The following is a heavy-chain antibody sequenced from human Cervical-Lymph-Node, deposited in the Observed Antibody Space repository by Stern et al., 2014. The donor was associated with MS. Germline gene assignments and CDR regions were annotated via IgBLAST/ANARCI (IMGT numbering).Heavy chain of an antibody. D-gene: IGHD3-3*01. CDR3: ARAPITILALDY. CDR1: GFTFRSYG. V-gene: IGHV3-33*01. Sequence: LQLVESGGGVVQPGRSLRLSCGASGFTFRSYGMHWVRQAPGKGLEWVAVIWYDGSNKYYADSVKGRFTISRDNSKNTLYLQMNNLRAEDTAVYYGARAPITILALDYWGQGTLVTVSS. J-gene: IGHJ4*02. CDR2: IWYDGSNK.